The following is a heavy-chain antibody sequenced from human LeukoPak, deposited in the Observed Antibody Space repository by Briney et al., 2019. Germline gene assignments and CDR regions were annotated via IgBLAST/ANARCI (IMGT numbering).Heavy chain of an antibody. V-gene: IGHV4-34*01. J-gene: IGHJ5*02. Sequence: SETLSLTCAVYGGSFSGYYWSWIRQPPGKGLEWIGDINHSGSTNYNPSLKSRVTISVDTSKNQFSLKLSSVTAADTAVYYCARGRSKGRPIVVVTSIWFDPWGQGTLVTVSS. D-gene: IGHD2-21*02. CDR3: ARGRSKGRPIVVVTSIWFDP. CDR1: GGSFSGYY. CDR2: INHSGST.